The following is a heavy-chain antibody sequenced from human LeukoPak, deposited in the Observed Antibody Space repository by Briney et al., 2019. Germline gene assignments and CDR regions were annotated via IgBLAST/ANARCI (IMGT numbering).Heavy chain of an antibody. D-gene: IGHD7-27*01. J-gene: IGHJ4*02. V-gene: IGHV1-69*05. Sequence: SVKVSCKASGGTFSRYGTSWVRQAPGQGLEWMGGIIPVYCTTNYAQKFQGRVTITTDESTSTVYLELSSLRFEDTAVYYCARAFDWGLDYWGQGTLVTVSS. CDR3: ARAFDWGLDY. CDR1: GGTFSRYG. CDR2: IIPVYCTT.